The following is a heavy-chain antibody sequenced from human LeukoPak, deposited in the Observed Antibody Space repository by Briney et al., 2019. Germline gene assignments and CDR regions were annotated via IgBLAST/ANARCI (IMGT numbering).Heavy chain of an antibody. Sequence: PSETLSLTCAVYGGSFSGYYWSWIRQPPGKGLELIGEINHSGSTNYNPSLKSRVTISVDTSKNQFSLKLSSVTAADTAVYYCARYQDSSGYYLFDYWGQGTLVTVSS. CDR3: ARYQDSSGYYLFDY. CDR1: GGSFSGYY. CDR2: INHSGST. V-gene: IGHV4-34*01. D-gene: IGHD3-22*01. J-gene: IGHJ4*02.